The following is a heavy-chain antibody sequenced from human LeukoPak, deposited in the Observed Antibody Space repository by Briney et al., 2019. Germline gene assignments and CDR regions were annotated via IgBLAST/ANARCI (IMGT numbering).Heavy chain of an antibody. Sequence: SETLSLTCAVYGGSFSGYYWSWIRQPPGKGLEWIGEINHSGSTNYNQSLKSRVTISVDTSKNKFSLKLSSVTAADTAVYYCARGRYYYGSGSYSDYWGQGTLVTVSS. CDR3: ARGRYYYGSGSYSDY. V-gene: IGHV4-34*01. D-gene: IGHD3-10*01. CDR2: INHSGST. J-gene: IGHJ4*02. CDR1: GGSFSGYY.